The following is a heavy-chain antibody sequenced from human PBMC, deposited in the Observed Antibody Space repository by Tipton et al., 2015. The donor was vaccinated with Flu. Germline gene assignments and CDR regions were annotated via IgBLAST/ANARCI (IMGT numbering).Heavy chain of an antibody. CDR2: VHQTGST. J-gene: IGHJ5*02. D-gene: IGHD4-11*01. Sequence: TLSLTCSVFGDSIGSRYYWAWIRQSPGKGLEWIGNVHQTGSTYYNPSLTSRVTIAVDRPRNQFSLRLTSVTAADTAVYYRARRDYSNYVSEPKNWFDPWGQGTLVTVSS. CDR3: ARRDYSNYVSEPKNWFDP. CDR1: GDSIGSRYY. V-gene: IGHV4-38-2*01.